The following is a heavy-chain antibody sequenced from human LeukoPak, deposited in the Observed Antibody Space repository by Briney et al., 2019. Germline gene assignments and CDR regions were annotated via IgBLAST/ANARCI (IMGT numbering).Heavy chain of an antibody. CDR2: IYPGDSDT. Sequence: GESLKISCKGSGYSFTSYWIGWVRQMPGKGLEWMGIIYPGDSDTRYSPSFQGQVTISADKSISTAYLQWSSLKASDTAMYYCARQHTIFGVVDDAFDIWGQGTMVTVSS. V-gene: IGHV5-51*01. J-gene: IGHJ3*02. CDR3: ARQHTIFGVVDDAFDI. D-gene: IGHD3-3*01. CDR1: GYSFTSYW.